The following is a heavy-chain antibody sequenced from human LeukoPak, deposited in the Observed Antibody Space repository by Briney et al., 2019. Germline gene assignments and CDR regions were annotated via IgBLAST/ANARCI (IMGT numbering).Heavy chain of an antibody. Sequence: PSETLSLTCAVYGGSFSGYYWSWIRQPPGKGLEWIGEINHSGSTNYNPSLKSRVTISVDTSKNQFSLKLSSVTAADTAVYHCARGRWQLRALYNWFDPWGQGTLVTVSS. V-gene: IGHV4-34*01. CDR3: ARGRWQLRALYNWFDP. CDR1: GGSFSGYY. D-gene: IGHD4-23*01. J-gene: IGHJ5*02. CDR2: INHSGST.